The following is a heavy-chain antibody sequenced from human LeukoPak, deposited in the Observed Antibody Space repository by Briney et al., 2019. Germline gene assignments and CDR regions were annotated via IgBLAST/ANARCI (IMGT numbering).Heavy chain of an antibody. CDR2: ISGSGGGT. Sequence: GGSLRLSCAASGFTFSIYAMSWVRRAPGKGLEWVSGISGSGGGTYYADSVKGRFTISRDNSKNTLYLQMNSLRAEDTAVYYCAKNDGYPYYFDYWGQGTLVTVSS. CDR3: AKNDGYPYYFDY. J-gene: IGHJ4*02. CDR1: GFTFSIYA. V-gene: IGHV3-23*01. D-gene: IGHD3-22*01.